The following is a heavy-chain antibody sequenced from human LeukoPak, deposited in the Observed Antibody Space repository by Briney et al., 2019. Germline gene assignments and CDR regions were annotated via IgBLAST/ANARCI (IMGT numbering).Heavy chain of an antibody. CDR3: ARLGPRSWYRTFCYFDY. Sequence: PGGSLRLSCAASGFTFDDYGMGWVRQAPGKGVEGVSGINWKGGRTGYADSVKGGLTISRDNAKNSLYLQMNSLRAEDTALYYCARLGPRSWYRTFCYFDYWGQGTLVTVSS. J-gene: IGHJ4*02. D-gene: IGHD6-13*01. CDR2: INWKGGRT. V-gene: IGHV3-20*04. CDR1: GFTFDDYG.